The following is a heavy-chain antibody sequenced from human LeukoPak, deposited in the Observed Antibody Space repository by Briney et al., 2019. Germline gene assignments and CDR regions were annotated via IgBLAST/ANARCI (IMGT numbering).Heavy chain of an antibody. Sequence: SETLSLTCTVSGGSISSGGYYWSWIRQHPGKGLEWIGYIYYSGSTYYNPSLKSRVTISVDTSKNQFSLKLSSVTAADTAVYYCARDTKRGVMGAFDIWGQGTMVTVSS. D-gene: IGHD3-16*01. CDR3: ARDTKRGVMGAFDI. V-gene: IGHV4-31*03. J-gene: IGHJ3*02. CDR1: GGSISSGGYY. CDR2: IYYSGST.